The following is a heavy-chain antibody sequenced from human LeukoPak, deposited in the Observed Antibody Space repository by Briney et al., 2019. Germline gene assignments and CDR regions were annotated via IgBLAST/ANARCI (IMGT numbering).Heavy chain of an antibody. CDR2: ISSSGYTI. CDR1: GFTFSIYE. V-gene: IGHV3-48*03. J-gene: IGHJ4*02. Sequence: GGSLXXSCAVSGFTFSIYEMNWVRQAPGKGLEWVSYISSSGYTIYYADSVKGRFTISRDNAKHSMHLQMNSLRAEDTSVYYCVRGRSAGYFDYWGQGTLVTVSS. CDR3: VRGRSAGYFDY.